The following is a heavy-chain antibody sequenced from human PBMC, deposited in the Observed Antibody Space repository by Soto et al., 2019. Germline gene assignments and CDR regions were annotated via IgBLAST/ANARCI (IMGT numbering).Heavy chain of an antibody. CDR3: AKGLRFLEH. D-gene: IGHD3-3*01. V-gene: IGHV3-30-3*02. J-gene: IGHJ1*01. CDR1: GFTFSSYA. CDR2: ISNDGANT. Sequence: QVHLVESGGDVVQPGRSLGLTCATSGFTFSSYALHWVRQAPGKGLEWVALISNDGANTYYTDSVKGRFTVSRDKSDKTLYLHMKSLAPEDTAVYYCAKGLRFLEHWGQGTVVTVSS.